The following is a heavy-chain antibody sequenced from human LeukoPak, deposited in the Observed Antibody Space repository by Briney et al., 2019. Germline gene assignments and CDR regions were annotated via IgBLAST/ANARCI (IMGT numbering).Heavy chain of an antibody. V-gene: IGHV4-61*01. J-gene: IGHJ3*02. CDR3: AREERAAAAGTNDAFDI. Sequence: SETLSRTCTVSGGSVSSGSYYWSWIRQPPGEGLEWIGYIYYSGSTNYNPSLKSRVTISVDTSKNQFSLKLSSVTAADTAVYYCAREERAAAAGTNDAFDIWGQGTMVTVSS. CDR1: GGSVSSGSYY. D-gene: IGHD6-13*01. CDR2: IYYSGST.